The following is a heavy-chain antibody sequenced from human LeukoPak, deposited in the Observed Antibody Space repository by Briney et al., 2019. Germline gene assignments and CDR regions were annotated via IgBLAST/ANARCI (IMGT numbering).Heavy chain of an antibody. J-gene: IGHJ4*02. CDR1: GYTFTGYY. D-gene: IGHD3-22*01. CDR2: INPNSGGT. Sequence: GASVKVSCKASGYTFTGYYMHWVRQAPGQGLEWMGRINPNSGGTNYAQKFQGRVTMTGDTSISTAYMELSRLRSDDTAVYYCARDQGEYYDSSGYYYFDYWGQGTLVTVSS. V-gene: IGHV1-2*06. CDR3: ARDQGEYYDSSGYYYFDY.